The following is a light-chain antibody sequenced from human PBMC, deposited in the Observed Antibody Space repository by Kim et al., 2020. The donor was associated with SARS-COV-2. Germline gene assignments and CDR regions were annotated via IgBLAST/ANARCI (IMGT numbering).Light chain of an antibody. CDR2: GKN. V-gene: IGLV3-19*01. Sequence: SSELTQDPAVSVALGQTVRITCQGDSLRSYYASWYQQKPGQAPVLVIYGKNNRPSGIPDRFSGSSSGNTASLTITGAQAEDEADYYYNSRDSSGNRVVFG. J-gene: IGLJ2*01. CDR1: SLRSYY. CDR3: NSRDSSGNRVV.